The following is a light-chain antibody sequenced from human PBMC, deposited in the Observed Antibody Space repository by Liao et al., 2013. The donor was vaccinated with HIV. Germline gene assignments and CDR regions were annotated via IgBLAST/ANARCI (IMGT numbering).Light chain of an antibody. CDR1: KLGDKY. J-gene: IGLJ1*01. V-gene: IGLV3-1*01. CDR3: QAWDTSTGV. CDR2: QDN. Sequence: SYELTQPPSVSVSPGQTASITCSGDKLGDKYVCWYQLRPGQSPVLVIYQDNKRPSGIPERFSGSNSGNTATLTIRGTQAMDEADYYCQAWDTSTGVFGTGTKVTVL.